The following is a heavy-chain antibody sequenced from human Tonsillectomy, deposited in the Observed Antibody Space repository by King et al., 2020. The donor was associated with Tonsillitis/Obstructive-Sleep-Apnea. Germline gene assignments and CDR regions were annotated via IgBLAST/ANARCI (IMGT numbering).Heavy chain of an antibody. V-gene: IGHV5-51*01. CDR3: ARWQFYTAMATYYFDY. J-gene: IGHJ4*02. CDR2: IYPGDSDT. CDR1: GYTFTNYW. Sequence: EQLVQSGAEVKKPGESLKISCKGSGYTFTNYWIGWVRQMPGKGLEWIGVIYPGDSDTRYSQSFQGHVTMSADKSNSTAYLQWSTLKASDTAMYYCARWQFYTAMATYYFDYWGQGALVTVSS. D-gene: IGHD5-18*01.